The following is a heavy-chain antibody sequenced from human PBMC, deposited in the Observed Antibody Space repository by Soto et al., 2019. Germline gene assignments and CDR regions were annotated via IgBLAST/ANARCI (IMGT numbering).Heavy chain of an antibody. J-gene: IGHJ4*02. CDR1: GFTFSSYS. D-gene: IGHD3-22*01. CDR3: ARDLVTAGLDSSGYYVYFDY. V-gene: IGHV3-48*02. CDR2: ISSSSSTI. Sequence: PGGSLGLSCAASGFTFSSYSMNWVRKAPGKGLEWVSYISSSSSTIYYADSVKGRFTISRDNAKNSLYLQMNSLRDEDTAVYYCARDLVTAGLDSSGYYVYFDYWGQGTLVTVSS.